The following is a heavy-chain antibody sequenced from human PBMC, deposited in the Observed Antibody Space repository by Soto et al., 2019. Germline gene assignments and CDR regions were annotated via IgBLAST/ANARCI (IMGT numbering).Heavy chain of an antibody. D-gene: IGHD6-6*01. V-gene: IGHV3-23*01. J-gene: IGHJ5*02. CDR1: GFTLGRYA. CDR2: ISDSGSST. CDR3: ARSIFP. Sequence: GGSLRLSCXAXGFTLGRYAMSWVRRAPGKGLEWVSTISDSGSSTYYADSVKGRFTVSRDNSKNTLYLQMNSLRAADTAVYYCARSIFPWGQGTLVTVSS.